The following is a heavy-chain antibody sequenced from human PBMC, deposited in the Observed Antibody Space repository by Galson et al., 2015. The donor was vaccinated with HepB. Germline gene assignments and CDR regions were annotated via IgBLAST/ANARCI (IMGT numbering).Heavy chain of an antibody. J-gene: IGHJ4*02. Sequence: SLRLSCAASGFTFSNAWMSWVRQAPGKGLEWVAVIWYDGSNKYYADSVKGRFTISRDNSKNTLYLQMNSLRAEDTAVYYCARDNGVDSTPTLDYWGQGTLVTVSS. CDR3: ARDNGVDSTPTLDY. D-gene: IGHD2-2*01. V-gene: IGHV3-33*08. CDR2: IWYDGSNK. CDR1: GFTFSNAW.